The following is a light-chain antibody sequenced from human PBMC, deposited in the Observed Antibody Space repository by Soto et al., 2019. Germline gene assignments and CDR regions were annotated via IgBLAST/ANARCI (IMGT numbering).Light chain of an antibody. CDR2: GAS. CDR1: QSVDTTF. Sequence: EIVLTQSPGSLSLSPGQRATLSCRASQSVDTTFFAWYQKKPGQAPRLLIYGASKRATGIPDMFSGSGSGTDITLIISRLEPEDFAVYYCQQYMSSVTFGQGTKVEIK. J-gene: IGKJ1*01. V-gene: IGKV3-20*01. CDR3: QQYMSSVT.